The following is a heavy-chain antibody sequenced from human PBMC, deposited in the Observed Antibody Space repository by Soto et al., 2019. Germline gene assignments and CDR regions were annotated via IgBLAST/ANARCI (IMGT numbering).Heavy chain of an antibody. D-gene: IGHD3-22*01. CDR1: GFSLDTSGVG. CDR3: ARSTYYYDSSGYGFYYFDD. CDR2: IDWDDDK. V-gene: IGHV2-70*11. J-gene: IGHJ4*02. Sequence: SGPTLVNPTQTLTLTCTFSGFSLDTSGVGVGWIRQPPGKALEWLARIDWDDDKYYSTSLKTRLTISKDTSKNQVVLTMTNMDPVDTATYYCARSTYYYDSSGYGFYYFDDWGQGTLVTV.